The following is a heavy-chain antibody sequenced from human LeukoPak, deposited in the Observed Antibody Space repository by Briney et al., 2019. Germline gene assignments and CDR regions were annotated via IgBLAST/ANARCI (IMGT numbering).Heavy chain of an antibody. J-gene: IGHJ4*02. CDR2: IYYSGST. V-gene: IGHV4-59*01. CDR1: GGSIGSYY. Sequence: SETLSLTCTVSGGSIGSYYWSWIRQPPGKGLEWIGYIYYSGSTNYNPSLKSRVTISVDTSENQFSLKLSSVTAADTAVYYCASGYYGTRTLAFDYWGQGTLVTVSS. CDR3: ASGYYGTRTLAFDY. D-gene: IGHD4-17*01.